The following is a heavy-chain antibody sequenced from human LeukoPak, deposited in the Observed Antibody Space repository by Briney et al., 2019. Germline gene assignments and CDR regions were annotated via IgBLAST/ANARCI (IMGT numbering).Heavy chain of an antibody. Sequence: GGSLRLSCAASGFTFSSYAMSWVRQAPGKGLEWVSAISGSGGSTYYADSVKGRLTISRDNSKNTLYLQMNSLRAEDTAVYYCAKGEYSYGYGPFDYWGQGTLVTVSS. D-gene: IGHD5-18*01. V-gene: IGHV3-23*01. CDR2: ISGSGGST. CDR3: AKGEYSYGYGPFDY. CDR1: GFTFSSYA. J-gene: IGHJ4*02.